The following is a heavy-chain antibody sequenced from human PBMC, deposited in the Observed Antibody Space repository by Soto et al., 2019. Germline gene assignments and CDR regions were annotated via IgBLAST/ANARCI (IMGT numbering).Heavy chain of an antibody. V-gene: IGHV6-1*01. D-gene: IGHD6-6*01. CDR3: ARARVAGSSSDNWFDP. CDR1: GDSVSSNSAA. CDR2: TYYRSKWYN. J-gene: IGHJ5*02. Sequence: PSQTLSLTCAISGDSVSSNSAAWNWIRQSPSRGLEWLGRTYYRSKWYNDYAVSVKSRITINPDTSKNQFSLQLNSVTPEDTAVYYCARARVAGSSSDNWFDPWGQGTLVTVSS.